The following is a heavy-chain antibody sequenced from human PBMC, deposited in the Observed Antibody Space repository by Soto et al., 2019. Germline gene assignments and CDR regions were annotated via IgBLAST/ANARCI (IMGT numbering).Heavy chain of an antibody. J-gene: IGHJ5*02. D-gene: IGHD3-10*01. V-gene: IGHV3-11*06. CDR2: IGESSSYT. CDR3: ATRHQYYYGSGSYRPPNWFDP. Sequence: QVQLVESGGGLVKPGGSLRLSCAASGFNLNDYCMSWIRQAPGKGLEWVSYIGESSSYTHYADSVKGRFTISRDKATHSLYLQMNSLRGEDTAVYYCATRHQYYYGSGSYRPPNWFDPWGQGTLVTVSS. CDR1: GFNLNDYC.